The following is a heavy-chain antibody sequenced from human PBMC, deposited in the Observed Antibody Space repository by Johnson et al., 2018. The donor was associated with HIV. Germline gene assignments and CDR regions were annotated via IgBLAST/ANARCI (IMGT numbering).Heavy chain of an antibody. J-gene: IGHJ3*02. CDR1: GFTVSSNY. CDR2: IYSGGST. D-gene: IGHD3-3*01. Sequence: VQLVESGGGLVKPGGSLRLSCAASGFTVSSNYMSWVRQAPGKGLEWVSVIYSGGSTYYGDSVKGRFTISRDNSKNTLYLQVNSLRAEDTAVYYGARDGDPLDFWALDIWGQGTMVTVSS. V-gene: IGHV3-66*02. CDR3: ARDGDPLDFWALDI.